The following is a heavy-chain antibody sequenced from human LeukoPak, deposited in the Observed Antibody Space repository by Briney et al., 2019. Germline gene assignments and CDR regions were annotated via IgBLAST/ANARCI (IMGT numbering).Heavy chain of an antibody. D-gene: IGHD1-26*01. CDR2: IYSGGNI. CDR1: GFTVSSTY. Sequence: GGSLRLSCAASGFTVSSTYMSWVRQAPGKGLEWVSVIYSGGNIYYIDSVKGRFTISRDTSKNTLYLQMNSLRADDTAVYYCVKDSPPRYSGSPPAYWGQGTLVTVSS. V-gene: IGHV3-53*01. J-gene: IGHJ4*02. CDR3: VKDSPPRYSGSPPAY.